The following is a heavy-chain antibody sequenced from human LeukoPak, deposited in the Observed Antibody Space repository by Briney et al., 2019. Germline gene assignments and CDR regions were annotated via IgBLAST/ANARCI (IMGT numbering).Heavy chain of an antibody. J-gene: IGHJ6*03. CDR1: GFTFDDYA. CDR3: AKDSGSSYYYYMDV. Sequence: GGSLRLSCAASGFTFDDYAMHWVRQAPGKGLEWVSGISWNSGSIGYADSVKGRFTISRDNAKNSLYLQMNSLRAEDTALYHCAKDSGSSYYYYMDVWGKGTTVTVSS. CDR2: ISWNSGSI. D-gene: IGHD1-26*01. V-gene: IGHV3-9*01.